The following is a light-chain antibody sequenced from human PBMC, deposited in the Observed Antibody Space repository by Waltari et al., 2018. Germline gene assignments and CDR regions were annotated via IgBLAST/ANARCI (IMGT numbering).Light chain of an antibody. J-gene: IGKJ4*01. CDR1: QEISRY. V-gene: IGKV1-33*01. Sequence: DIQMTQSPSSLSAPVEEEVTIPFQASQEISRYLNWYQQKPGKAPKLLIYDASNLETGVPSRFSGSGSGTDFTFTISSLQPEDIATSYCQQYGNFLTFGGGTKVEIK. CDR3: QQYGNFLT. CDR2: DAS.